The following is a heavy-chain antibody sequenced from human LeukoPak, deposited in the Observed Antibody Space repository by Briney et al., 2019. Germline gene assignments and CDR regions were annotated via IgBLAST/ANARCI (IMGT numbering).Heavy chain of an antibody. J-gene: IGHJ5*02. Sequence: PSETLSLTCAVYGGSFRGYYWSWIRQPPGKGLEWIGEINHSGSTNYNPSLKSRVTISVDTSKNQFSLKLSSVTAADTAVYYCARGGVSSASGDWFDPWGQGTLVTVSS. D-gene: IGHD3-22*01. CDR3: ARGGVSSASGDWFDP. CDR2: INHSGST. CDR1: GGSFRGYY. V-gene: IGHV4-34*01.